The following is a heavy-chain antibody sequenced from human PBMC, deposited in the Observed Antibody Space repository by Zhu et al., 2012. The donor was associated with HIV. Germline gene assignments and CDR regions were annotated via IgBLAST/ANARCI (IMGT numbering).Heavy chain of an antibody. CDR3: AREPYSGYDYGAFDI. CDR2: IYHSGST. J-gene: IGHJ3*02. V-gene: IGHV4-4*03. CDR1: GGSISSSNW. D-gene: IGHD5-12*01. Sequence: QVQLQESGPGLVKPPGTLSLTCAVSGGSISSSNWWSWVRQPPGKGLEWIGKIYHSGSTNYNPSLKSRVTISVDKSKNQFSLKLSSVTAADTAVYYCAREPYSGYDYGAFDIWGQGTMVTVSS.